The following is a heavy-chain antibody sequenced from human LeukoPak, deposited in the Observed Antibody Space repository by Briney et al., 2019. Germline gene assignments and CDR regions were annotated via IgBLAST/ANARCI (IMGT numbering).Heavy chain of an antibody. CDR2: IYSGGST. Sequence: GGSLRLSCAASGFTFSSYSMNWVRQAPGKGLEWVSVIYSGGSTYYADSVKGRFTISRDNSKNTLYLQMNSLRAEDTAVYYCARGYYDSSGLGDAFDIWGQGTMVTVSS. D-gene: IGHD3-22*01. CDR1: GFTFSSYS. CDR3: ARGYYDSSGLGDAFDI. J-gene: IGHJ3*02. V-gene: IGHV3-66*01.